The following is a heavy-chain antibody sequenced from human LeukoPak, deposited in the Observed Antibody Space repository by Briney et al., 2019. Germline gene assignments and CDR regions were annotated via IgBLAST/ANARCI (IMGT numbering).Heavy chain of an antibody. CDR3: ARDPQYYDFWSGYYASIGIDY. Sequence: GGSLRLSCAASGFTFSSYWMSWVRQAPGKGLEWVANIKQEGSEKYHVDSVKGRFTISRDNAKNSLYLQMNSLRAEDTAVYYCARDPQYYDFWSGYYASIGIDYWGQGTLVTVSS. D-gene: IGHD3-3*01. J-gene: IGHJ4*02. CDR1: GFTFSSYW. CDR2: IKQEGSEK. V-gene: IGHV3-7*01.